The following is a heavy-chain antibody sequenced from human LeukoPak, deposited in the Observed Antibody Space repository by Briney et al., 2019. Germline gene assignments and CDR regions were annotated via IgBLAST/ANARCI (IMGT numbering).Heavy chain of an antibody. CDR2: IRYDGSNK. V-gene: IGHV3-30*02. Sequence: GGSLRLSCAASGFTFSSYGMHWVRQAPGKGLEWVAFIRYDGSNKYYADSVKGRFTISRDNSKNTLYLQMNSLRAEDTAVYYCASGSGIAAAADYWGQGTLVTVSS. CDR3: ASGSGIAAAADY. J-gene: IGHJ4*02. D-gene: IGHD6-13*01. CDR1: GFTFSSYG.